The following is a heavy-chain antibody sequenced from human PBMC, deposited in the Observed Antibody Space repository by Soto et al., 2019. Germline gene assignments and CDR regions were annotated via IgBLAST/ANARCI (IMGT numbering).Heavy chain of an antibody. V-gene: IGHV3-30-3*01. J-gene: IGHJ6*02. CDR1: GFTFSSYA. CDR3: ARYCGARRRVLRSSHDYGVVV. CDR2: ISYDGSNK. D-gene: IGHD6-6*01. Sequence: GGSLRLSCAASGFTFSSYAMHWVRQAPGKGLEWVAVISYDGSNKYYADSVKGRFTISRDNSKNTLYLQMNSLRAEDTAVYYCARYCGARRRVLRSSHDYGVVVWGQGTTVTVSS.